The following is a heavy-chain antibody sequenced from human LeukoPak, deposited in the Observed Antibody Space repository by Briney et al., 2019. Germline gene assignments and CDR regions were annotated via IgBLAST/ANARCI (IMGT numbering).Heavy chain of an antibody. Sequence: GRSLRLSCAASGFTFNTYAMHWVPQVPGTGLEWVAVISYDGATKYYGESGKGRFTIPRDNSKNSLYRQMNSLRAEDTAVYYCARDTGGGDPPRSYGMDVWGKGTAVTVSS. CDR1: GFTFNTYA. CDR3: ARDTGGGDPPRSYGMDV. J-gene: IGHJ6*04. V-gene: IGHV3-30*04. D-gene: IGHD4-17*01. CDR2: ISYDGATK.